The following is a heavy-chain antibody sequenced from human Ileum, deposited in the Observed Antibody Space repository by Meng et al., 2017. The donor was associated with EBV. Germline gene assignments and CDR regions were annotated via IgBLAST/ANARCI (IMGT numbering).Heavy chain of an antibody. V-gene: IGHV1-2*02. CDR1: EYNYYDNN. CDR3: ARVNDKTNFDF. Sequence: VKRGRFGAEVKNHVVTVNVTCQHSEYNYYDNNIRWVRQAPGQGLELMGGLTPDGGATTDAQNFRCDFVMTRAMSTTTAYLELFSLKSDDPAVYFCARVNDKTNFDFWGQGTLVTVSS. J-gene: IGHJ4*02. CDR2: LTPDGGAT.